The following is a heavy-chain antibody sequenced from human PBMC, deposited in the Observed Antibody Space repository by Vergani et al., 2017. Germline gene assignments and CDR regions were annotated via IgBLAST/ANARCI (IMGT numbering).Heavy chain of an antibody. CDR3: AKHQLIVVVITYFDY. J-gene: IGHJ4*02. D-gene: IGHD3-22*01. V-gene: IGHV3-23*01. Sequence: EVQLLESGGGLVQPGGSLRLSCAASGFTFSSYAMSWVRQAPGKGLEWVSAISGSGGSTYYADSVKGRFPISRDNSKNTLYLQMNSLRAEDTAVYYCAKHQLIVVVITYFDYWGQGSLVTVSS. CDR1: GFTFSSYA. CDR2: ISGSGGST.